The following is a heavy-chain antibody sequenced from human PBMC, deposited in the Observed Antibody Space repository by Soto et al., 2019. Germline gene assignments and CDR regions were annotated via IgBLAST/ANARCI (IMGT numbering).Heavy chain of an antibody. D-gene: IGHD5-12*01. V-gene: IGHV3-53*01. Sequence: GGSLRLSCAASGFTVSSNYMSWVRQAPGKGLEWVSVIYSGGSTYYADSVKGRFTISRDNSKNTLYLQMNSLRAEDTAVYYCARVETSGYDEGAFDIWGQGTMVTVSS. CDR1: GFTVSSNY. CDR2: IYSGGST. J-gene: IGHJ3*02. CDR3: ARVETSGYDEGAFDI.